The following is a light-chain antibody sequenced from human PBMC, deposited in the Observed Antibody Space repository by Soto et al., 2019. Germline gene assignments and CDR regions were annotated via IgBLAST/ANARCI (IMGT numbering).Light chain of an antibody. CDR1: QSISSY. Sequence: DIQMTQSPSTLSASVGDRVTITCRASQSISSYLAWYQQKPVKAPKLLIYDASSMESGVPSRFSGSGSGTEFALTISSLQPDDFANDYYQQYKDYSPFTFGGGTKVEIK. J-gene: IGKJ4*01. V-gene: IGKV1-5*01. CDR2: DAS. CDR3: QQYKDYSPFT.